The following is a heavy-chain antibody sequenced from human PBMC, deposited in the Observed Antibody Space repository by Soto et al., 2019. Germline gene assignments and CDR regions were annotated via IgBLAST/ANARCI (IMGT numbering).Heavy chain of an antibody. CDR2: ILYDGSNK. V-gene: IGHV3-30*03. CDR3: ARGAYYDVLTGSYSYGMDV. J-gene: IGHJ6*02. CDR1: GFTFSSYG. Sequence: QVQLVESGGGVVQPGRSLRLSCAASGFTFSSYGMHWVRQAPGKGLEWVAAILYDGSNKYYADSVKGRFTISRDNSKNTLYLEMNGLRAEDTSVYYCARGAYYDVLTGSYSYGMDVWGQGTTVTVSS. D-gene: IGHD3-9*01.